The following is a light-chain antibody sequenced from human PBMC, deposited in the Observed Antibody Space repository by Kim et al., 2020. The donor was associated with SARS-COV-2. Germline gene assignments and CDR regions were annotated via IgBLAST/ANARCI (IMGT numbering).Light chain of an antibody. CDR1: QSIGRS. CDR2: KAS. CDR3: QHYDTFWT. Sequence: SASVGDRVIITCRASQSIGRSLAWYQQRPGKAPKLLLYKASILEGGVSSRFSGSGSGTEFTLTINSLQPGDFATYYCQHYDTFWTFGQGTKVDIK. J-gene: IGKJ1*01. V-gene: IGKV1-5*03.